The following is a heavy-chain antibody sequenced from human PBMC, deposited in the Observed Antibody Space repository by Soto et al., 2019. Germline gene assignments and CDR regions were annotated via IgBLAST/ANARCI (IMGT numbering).Heavy chain of an antibody. Sequence: ASVKVSCKASGYTFTGYYMHCVRQAPGQGLEWMGWINPNSGGTNYAQNFQGWVTMTGDTSISTAYMELSRLRSDDTAVYYCARTHCSSTRCYVGSWDYWGQGTLVTVSS. D-gene: IGHD2-2*01. CDR1: GYTFTGYY. CDR3: ARTHCSSTRCYVGSWDY. J-gene: IGHJ4*02. V-gene: IGHV1-2*04. CDR2: INPNSGGT.